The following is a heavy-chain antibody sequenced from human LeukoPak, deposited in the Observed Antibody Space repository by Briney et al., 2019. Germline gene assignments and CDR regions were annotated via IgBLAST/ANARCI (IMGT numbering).Heavy chain of an antibody. CDR3: ARVYYDSSGYLDP. Sequence: SVKVSCKASGGTFSSYAISWVRQAPGQGLEWMGVIIPIFGTANYAQKFQGRVTITADESTSTAYMELSSLRSEDTAVYYCARVYYDSSGYLDPWGQGTLVTVSS. J-gene: IGHJ5*02. V-gene: IGHV1-69*13. D-gene: IGHD3-22*01. CDR1: GGTFSSYA. CDR2: IIPIFGTA.